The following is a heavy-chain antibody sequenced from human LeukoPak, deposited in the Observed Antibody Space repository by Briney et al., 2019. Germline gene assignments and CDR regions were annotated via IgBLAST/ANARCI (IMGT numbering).Heavy chain of an antibody. D-gene: IGHD2-21*02. J-gene: IGHJ3*02. CDR3: ARIGVVVVTAIVTIDAFDI. Sequence: GGSLRLSCAASGFTFSSYGMHWVRQAPGKGLEWVAFIRYDRSNKYYADSVKGRFTISRDNAKNSLYLQMNSLRAEDTAVYYCARIGVVVVTAIVTIDAFDIWGQGTMVTVSS. CDR2: IRYDRSNK. CDR1: GFTFSSYG. V-gene: IGHV3-30*02.